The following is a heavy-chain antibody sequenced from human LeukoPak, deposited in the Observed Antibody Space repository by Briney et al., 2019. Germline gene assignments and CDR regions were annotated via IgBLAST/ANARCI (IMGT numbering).Heavy chain of an antibody. V-gene: IGHV4-59*12. J-gene: IGHJ4*02. Sequence: PSETLSLTCTVSGGAISSYYWSRIRQPPGKGLEWIGYVHYTGSTNDNPSLKSRATISLDASKNQISLKLSSVTAADTAVYYCAREYCSGGSCYFDYWGQGTLVTVSS. CDR2: VHYTGST. D-gene: IGHD2-15*01. CDR1: GGAISSYY. CDR3: AREYCSGGSCYFDY.